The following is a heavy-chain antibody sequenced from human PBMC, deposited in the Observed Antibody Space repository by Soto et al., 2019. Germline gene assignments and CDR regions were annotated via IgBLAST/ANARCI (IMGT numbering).Heavy chain of an antibody. Sequence: GGSLRLSCAASGFTFSSYWMHWVRQAPGKGLVWVSRINSDGSSTSYADSVKGRFTISRDNAKNTLYLQMNSLRAEDTAVYYCARASPYCSSTSCYCDYWGQGTLVTVSS. CDR3: ARASPYCSSTSCYCDY. V-gene: IGHV3-74*01. CDR1: GFTFSSYW. J-gene: IGHJ4*02. D-gene: IGHD2-2*01. CDR2: INSDGSST.